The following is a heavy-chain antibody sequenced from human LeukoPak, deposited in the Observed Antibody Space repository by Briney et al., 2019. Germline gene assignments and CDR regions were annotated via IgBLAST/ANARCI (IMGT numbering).Heavy chain of an antibody. CDR2: ISGSGDST. V-gene: IGHV3-23*01. Sequence: GGSLRLSCAASGFTFSSYAMSWVRQAPGKGLEWVSAISGSGDSTYYADSVKGRFTISRDNSKNTLYLQMNSLRAEDTAVYYCAKDGLGIIAFPFDYWGQGTLVTVSS. CDR3: AKDGLGIIAFPFDY. J-gene: IGHJ4*02. D-gene: IGHD3-10*01. CDR1: GFTFSSYA.